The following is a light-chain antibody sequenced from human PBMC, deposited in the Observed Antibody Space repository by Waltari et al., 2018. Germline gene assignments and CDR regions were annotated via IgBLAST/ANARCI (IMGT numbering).Light chain of an antibody. Sequence: QSVLTQPPSVSGAPGQRVTISCTGSSSNIGAGYDVHWYQQLPGTAPKPLICGNGQRPSGVPDRFSGSKSGTSASLAITGLQAEDEADYYCQSYDSSLSGSVVFGGGTKLTVL. CDR2: GNG. CDR1: SSNIGAGYD. V-gene: IGLV1-40*01. J-gene: IGLJ2*01. CDR3: QSYDSSLSGSVV.